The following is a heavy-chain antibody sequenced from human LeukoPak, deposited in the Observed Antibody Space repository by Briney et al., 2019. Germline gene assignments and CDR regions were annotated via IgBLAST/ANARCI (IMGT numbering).Heavy chain of an antibody. CDR2: ICDSGRTI. V-gene: IGHV3-11*01. CDR1: GFTFSDYY. Sequence: NTGGSLRLSCAASGFTFSDYYMSWIRQAPGKGLERVSYICDSGRTIYYADSVKGRFTISRDNAKNSVYLQMNNLGAEDTAVYYCARDRLGDYDHSGYYDKWGQGTLVTVSS. CDR3: ARDRLGDYDHSGYYDK. J-gene: IGHJ4*02. D-gene: IGHD3-22*01.